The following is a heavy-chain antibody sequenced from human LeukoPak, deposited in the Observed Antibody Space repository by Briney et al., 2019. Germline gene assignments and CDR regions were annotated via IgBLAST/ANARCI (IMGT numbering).Heavy chain of an antibody. CDR2: IYYSGST. D-gene: IGHD2-2*01. J-gene: IGHJ4*02. CDR1: GGSISSYY. CDR3: ARVYCSSTSCYPEYYFDY. V-gene: IGHV4-59*01. Sequence: SETLSLTCTVSGGSISSYYWSWIRQPPGKGLEWIGYIYYSGSTNYNPSLKSRVTISVDTSKNRFSLKLSSVTAADTAVYYCARVYCSSTSCYPEYYFDYWGQGTLVTVSS.